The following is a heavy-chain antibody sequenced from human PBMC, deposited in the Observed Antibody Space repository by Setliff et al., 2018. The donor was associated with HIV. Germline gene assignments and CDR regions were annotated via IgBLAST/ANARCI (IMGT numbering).Heavy chain of an antibody. CDR1: GYTFTGYF. D-gene: IGHD2-8*01. J-gene: IGHJ3*02. Sequence: ASVKVSCKASGYTFTGYFLHWVRQAPGQRLEWMGRIIPNSGGTNCAQKFQGRVTMTRDTSISTAYMELSRLRSDDTAVYYCASKVYCTNGVCLDAFDIWGQGTMVTVSS. CDR2: IIPNSGGT. CDR3: ASKVYCTNGVCLDAFDI. V-gene: IGHV1-2*06.